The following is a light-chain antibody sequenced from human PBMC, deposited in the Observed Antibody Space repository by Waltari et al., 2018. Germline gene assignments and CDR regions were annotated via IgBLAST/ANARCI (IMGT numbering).Light chain of an antibody. CDR1: VLAKKY. CDR3: YSAADNNRL. V-gene: IGLV3-27*01. J-gene: IGLJ2*01. CDR2: KDS. Sequence: SYELTQPSSLSVSPGQTATITCSGNVLAKKYVRWFQQKPGQAAVVVIYKDSERPSGIPERFSGSSSGTTVTLTISGAQFEDEADYYCYSAADNNRLFGGGTKLTVL.